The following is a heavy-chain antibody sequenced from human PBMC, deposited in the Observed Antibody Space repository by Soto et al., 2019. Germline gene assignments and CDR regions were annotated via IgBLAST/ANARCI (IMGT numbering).Heavy chain of an antibody. D-gene: IGHD3-3*01. Sequence: GGSLRLSCAASGFTFSSDWMSWVRQAPGKGLEWVANIKQDGSEKYYVDSVKGRFTISRDNAKNSLYLQMNSLRAEDTAVYYCARDKYYDFWSGYSVYGMDVWGQGTTVTVSS. CDR1: GFTFSSDW. CDR3: ARDKYYDFWSGYSVYGMDV. J-gene: IGHJ6*02. CDR2: IKQDGSEK. V-gene: IGHV3-7*01.